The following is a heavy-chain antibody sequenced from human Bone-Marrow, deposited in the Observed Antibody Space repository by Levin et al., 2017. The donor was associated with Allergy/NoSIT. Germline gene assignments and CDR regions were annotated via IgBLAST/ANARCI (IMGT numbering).Heavy chain of an antibody. CDR2: IYYSGST. J-gene: IGHJ6*03. CDR1: GGSVSSGSYY. V-gene: IGHV4-61*01. CDR3: ARRRKDIVVVPANPAYYYDYMDV. Sequence: SQTLSLTCTVSGGSVSSGSYYWSWIRQPPGKGLEWIGYIYYSGSTNYNPSLKSRVTISVDTSKNQFSLKLSSVTAADTAVYYCARRRKDIVVVPANPAYYYDYMDVWGKGTTVTVSS. D-gene: IGHD2-2*01.